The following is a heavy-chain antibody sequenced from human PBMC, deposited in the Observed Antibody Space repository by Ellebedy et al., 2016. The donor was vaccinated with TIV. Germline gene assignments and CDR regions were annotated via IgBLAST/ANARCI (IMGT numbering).Heavy chain of an antibody. J-gene: IGHJ4*02. V-gene: IGHV4-59*08. Sequence: MPSETLSLTCTVSGGSISSYYGSWIWQPPGQGLEWIGYIYYSGSTNYNPSLKRRVTIAGDTSKNQYPLNLSSVTAADTAVYYCARHGNGWDLDYWGQGTLVTVSS. D-gene: IGHD6-19*01. CDR3: ARHGNGWDLDY. CDR2: IYYSGST. CDR1: GGSISSYY.